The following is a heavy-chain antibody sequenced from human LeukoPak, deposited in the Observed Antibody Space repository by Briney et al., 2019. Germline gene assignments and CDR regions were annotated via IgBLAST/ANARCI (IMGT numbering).Heavy chain of an antibody. J-gene: IGHJ3*02. CDR3: GRHDYGDSSAAFDI. CDR1: GDPISNNYL. Sequence: PSGTLSLTCAVSGDPISNNYLWRWVRQFPGKGLEYIGEIYRTGRTNYNPSLKSRVTISIDKSENQFSLNLRSVTAADTAVYYCGRHDYGDSSAAFDIWGQGTMVTVSS. V-gene: IGHV4-4*02. D-gene: IGHD4-17*01. CDR2: IYRTGRT.